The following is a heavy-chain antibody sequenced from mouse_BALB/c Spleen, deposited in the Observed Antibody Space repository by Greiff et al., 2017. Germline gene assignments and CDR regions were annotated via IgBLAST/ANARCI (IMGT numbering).Heavy chain of an antibody. V-gene: IGHV1S81*02. J-gene: IGHJ4*01. CDR2: INPSNGGT. Sequence: VQLKESGAELVKPGASVKLSCKASGYTFTSYYMYWVKQRPGQGLEWIGEINPSNGGTNFNEKFKSKATLTVDKSSSTAYMQLSSLTSEDSAVYYCTRRGDYAMDYWGQGTSVTVSS. CDR1: GYTFTSYY. CDR3: TRRGDYAMDY.